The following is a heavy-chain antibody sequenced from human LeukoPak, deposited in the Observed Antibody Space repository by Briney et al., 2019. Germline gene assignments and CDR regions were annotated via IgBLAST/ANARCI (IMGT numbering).Heavy chain of an antibody. CDR1: GGSINSSNYH. CDR2: FYYSGST. D-gene: IGHD6-13*01. J-gene: IGHJ4*02. Sequence: SETLSLTCSVSGGSINSSNYHWGWIRQPPGKGLEWIGTFYYSGSTYYNPSLKSRITISVDTSKNQFSLKLSSATAADTAVYYCASDRSIRWYYFWGQGTLVTVSS. V-gene: IGHV4-39*01. CDR3: ASDRSIRWYYF.